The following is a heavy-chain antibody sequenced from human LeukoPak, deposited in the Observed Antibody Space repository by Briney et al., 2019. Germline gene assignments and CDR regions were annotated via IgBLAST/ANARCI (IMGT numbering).Heavy chain of an antibody. CDR2: ISGSSTTI. J-gene: IGHJ5*02. V-gene: IGHV3-48*01. CDR1: AFTFSTYS. CDR3: AKDQDSGSYYWFDP. Sequence: GGSLRLSCAASAFTFSTYSINWVRQAPGKGLEWVSYISGSSTTIYYADSVKGRFTISRDNAKNSLYLQMNSLRADDTAVYYCAKDQDSGSYYWFDPWGQGTLVTVSS. D-gene: IGHD1-26*01.